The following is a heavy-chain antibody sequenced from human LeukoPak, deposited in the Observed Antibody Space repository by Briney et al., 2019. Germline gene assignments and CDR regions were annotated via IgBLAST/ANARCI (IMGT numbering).Heavy chain of an antibody. V-gene: IGHV4-4*07. CDR1: GGSFSIYY. D-gene: IGHD5-24*01. CDR2: IYTSGST. CDR3: ASTDGYNYAH. J-gene: IGHJ4*02. Sequence: PSETLSLTCTVSGGSFSIYYWTWIRQPAGKGLEWIGRIYTSGSTNYNPSLKSRVTISVDTSKNQFSLKLSSVTAADTAVYYCASTDGYNYAHWGQGTLVTVSS.